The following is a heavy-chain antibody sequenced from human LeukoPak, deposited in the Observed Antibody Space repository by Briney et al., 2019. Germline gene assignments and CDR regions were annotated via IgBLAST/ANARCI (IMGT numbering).Heavy chain of an antibody. Sequence: PGGSLRRSCTASGFTFSSYAIHWVRQAPGKGLEWVTLISYEGSSKCYADSVRGRFIVSRDNSKNTLFLQMNSLRTEDTAVYYCAREISTSSSWYGDDAFDIWGQGTMVTVSS. CDR2: ISYEGSSK. CDR3: AREISTSSSWYGDDAFDI. D-gene: IGHD6-13*01. V-gene: IGHV3-30-3*01. J-gene: IGHJ3*02. CDR1: GFTFSSYA.